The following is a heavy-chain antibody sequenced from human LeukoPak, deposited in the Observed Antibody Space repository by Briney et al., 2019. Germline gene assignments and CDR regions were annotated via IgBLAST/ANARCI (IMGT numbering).Heavy chain of an antibody. D-gene: IGHD4-17*01. J-gene: IGHJ4*02. CDR3: TRAPSGGTVIDY. Sequence: PSETLSLTCTVSGGSVSSGSYYWSWIRQPPGKGLEWIGYIYYSGSTNYNPSLKSRVTISVDTSKNQFSLRLHSVTAADTAVYYCTRAPSGGTVIDYWGQGTLVTVSS. CDR1: GGSVSSGSYY. V-gene: IGHV4-61*01. CDR2: IYYSGST.